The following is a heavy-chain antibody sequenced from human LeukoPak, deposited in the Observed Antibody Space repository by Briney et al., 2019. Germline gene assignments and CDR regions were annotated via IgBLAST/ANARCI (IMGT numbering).Heavy chain of an antibody. CDR3: ARDWKAGPSIAAAGTYAFDI. V-gene: IGHV1-18*01. CDR2: ISTYNGNA. D-gene: IGHD6-13*01. CDR1: GYTFTYFG. Sequence: ASLKVSCKTSGYTFTYFGITWVRQAPGQGLEWMGWISTYNGNAKYAQNLQGRVTMTTDTSTTTVYMELRSLRSDDTAVYYCARDWKAGPSIAAAGTYAFDIWGQGTMVTVSS. J-gene: IGHJ3*02.